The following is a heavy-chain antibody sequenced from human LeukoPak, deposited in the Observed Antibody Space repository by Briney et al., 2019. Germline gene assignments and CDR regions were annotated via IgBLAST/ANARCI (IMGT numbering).Heavy chain of an antibody. Sequence: GGSLRLSCAASGFTFSSYWMSWVRQAPGKGLEWVSYISSSGSTIYYADSVKGRFTISRDNAKNSLYLQMNSLRAEDTAVYYCARDARYGTRVDYWGQGTLVTVSS. CDR3: ARDARYGTRVDY. CDR1: GFTFSSYW. V-gene: IGHV3-48*04. CDR2: ISSSGSTI. D-gene: IGHD4-17*01. J-gene: IGHJ4*02.